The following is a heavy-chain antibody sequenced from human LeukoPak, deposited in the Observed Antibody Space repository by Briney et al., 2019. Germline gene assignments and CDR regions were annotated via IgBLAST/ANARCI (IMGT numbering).Heavy chain of an antibody. D-gene: IGHD3-10*01. CDR2: LSGSGGGT. V-gene: IGHV3-23*01. CDR1: GITLSNYG. J-gene: IGHJ4*02. Sequence: NPGGSLRLSCAVSGITLSNYGMSWVRQAPGKGLEWVAGLSGSGGGTNYADSVQGRFTNSRDNPKNTLYLQMNSLRAEDTAVYFCAKRGVVIRVFLVGFHKEAYYFDSWGQGALVTVSS. CDR3: AKRGVVIRVFLVGFHKEAYYFDS.